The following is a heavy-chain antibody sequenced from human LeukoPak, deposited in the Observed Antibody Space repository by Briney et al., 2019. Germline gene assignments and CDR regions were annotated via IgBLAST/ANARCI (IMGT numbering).Heavy chain of an antibody. V-gene: IGHV4-34*01. CDR2: INHSGST. CDR3: ARIYGRGAFDI. D-gene: IGHD5-12*01. Sequence: PGGSLRLSCAASGFTFSSYAMSWVRQTPGKGLEWIGEINHSGSTNYNPSLKSRVTISVDTSKNQFSLKLSSVTAADTAVYYCARIYGRGAFDIRGQGTMVTVSS. J-gene: IGHJ3*02. CDR1: GFTFSSYA.